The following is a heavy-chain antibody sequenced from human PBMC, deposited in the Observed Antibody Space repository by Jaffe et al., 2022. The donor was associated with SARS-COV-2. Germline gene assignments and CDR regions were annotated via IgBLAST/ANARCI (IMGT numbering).Heavy chain of an antibody. D-gene: IGHD2-21*01. CDR3: AKEYSQYYYYGMDV. Sequence: QVQLVESGGGVVQPGRSLRLSCAASGFTFSSYGMHWVRQAPGKGLEWVAVISYDGSNKYYADSVKGRFTISRDNSKNTLYLQMNSLRAEDTAVYYCAKEYSQYYYYGMDVWGQGTTVTVSS. CDR1: GFTFSSYG. J-gene: IGHJ6*02. CDR2: ISYDGSNK. V-gene: IGHV3-30*18.